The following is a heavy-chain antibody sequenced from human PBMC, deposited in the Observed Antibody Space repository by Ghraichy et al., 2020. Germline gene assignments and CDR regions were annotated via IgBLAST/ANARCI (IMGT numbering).Heavy chain of an antibody. J-gene: IGHJ4*02. CDR2: IRDSGDTT. CDR1: GFTFSNYA. V-gene: IGHV3-23*01. CDR3: AKVVGATADDDF. Sequence: LTCVASGFTFSNYAMSWVRQSPGKGLEWVSAIRDSGDTTHYADSVKGRFTISRDNSKNTLYLQMNSLRVEDTAVYYCAKVVGATADDDFWGQGTLVTVSS. D-gene: IGHD1-26*01.